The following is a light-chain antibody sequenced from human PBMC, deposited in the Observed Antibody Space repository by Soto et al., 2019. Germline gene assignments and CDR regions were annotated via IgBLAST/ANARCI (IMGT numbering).Light chain of an antibody. CDR1: QGISNF. CDR2: GAS. V-gene: IGKV1-27*01. CDR3: QKYNSAPRT. Sequence: DVQMTQSPSSLSASVGDRVTITCRASQGISNFLAWYQQKPGKVPKLLIYGASTLQSGVPSRFSGSGSGTEFTLTISSLQPEDVATYYCQKYNSAPRTFGQGTKLEIK. J-gene: IGKJ2*01.